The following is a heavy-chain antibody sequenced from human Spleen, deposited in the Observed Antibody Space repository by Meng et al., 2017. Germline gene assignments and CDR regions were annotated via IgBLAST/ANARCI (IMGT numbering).Heavy chain of an antibody. V-gene: IGHV3-74*01. CDR1: GFTFSSYP. D-gene: IGHD6-19*01. CDR3: ATYTGWYGGYYFEY. J-gene: IGHJ4*02. CDR2: INGDGTIT. Sequence: GESLKISCAASGFTFSSYPMSWVRQAPGKGLMWVSRINGDGTITSYADSVKGRFTISRDNAKNTLYLQMNSLRAEDTAVYYCATYTGWYGGYYFEYWGQGTLVTVSS.